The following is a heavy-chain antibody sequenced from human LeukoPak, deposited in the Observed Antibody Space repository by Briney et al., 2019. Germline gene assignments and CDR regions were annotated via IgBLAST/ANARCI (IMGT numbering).Heavy chain of an antibody. V-gene: IGHV4-59*11. J-gene: IGHJ4*02. D-gene: IGHD6-19*01. CDR1: GASISTHY. CDR3: TRDGGVAVTPLDFDF. Sequence: SETLSLTCTVFGASISTHYWSWIRQSPGKGLEWIGYISYRGSTDYNPSLRSRVTLSVDTSTSQISLRLMSVTAADTAVYYCTRDGGVAVTPLDFDFWGQGTLVTVSS. CDR2: ISYRGST.